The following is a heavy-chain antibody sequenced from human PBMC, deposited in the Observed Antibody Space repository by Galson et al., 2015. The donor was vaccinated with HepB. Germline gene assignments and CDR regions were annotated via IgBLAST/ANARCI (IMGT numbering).Heavy chain of an antibody. V-gene: IGHV3-48*02. CDR3: VRVAIDTTIFRGYWYFDL. CDR2: ISSTGTTI. CDR1: GFIFSTYT. D-gene: IGHD5-18*01. Sequence: SLRLSCAASGFIFSTYTFNWVRRAPGKDLEWLSYISSTGTTIYYADSVKGRFTISRDNAENSLSLQMSSLRDEDTAVYYCVRVAIDTTIFRGYWYFDLWGRGTLVTVSS. J-gene: IGHJ2*01.